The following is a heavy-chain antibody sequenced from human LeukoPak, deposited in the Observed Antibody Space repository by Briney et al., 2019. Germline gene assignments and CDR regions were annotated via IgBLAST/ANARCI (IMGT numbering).Heavy chain of an antibody. V-gene: IGHV3-30*18. J-gene: IGHJ4*02. CDR2: ISYDGSNK. Sequence: GGSLRLSCAASGFTFSSYGMHWVRQAPGKGLEWVAVISYDGSNKYYADSVKGRFTISRDNSKNTLYLQMNSLRAEDTAVYYCAKDLVGATFIWGQGTLVTVSS. CDR1: GFTFSSYG. CDR3: AKDLVGATFI. D-gene: IGHD1-26*01.